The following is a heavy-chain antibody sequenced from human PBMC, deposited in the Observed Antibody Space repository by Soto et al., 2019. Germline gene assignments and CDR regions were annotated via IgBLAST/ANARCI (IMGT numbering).Heavy chain of an antibody. V-gene: IGHV4-34*01. J-gene: IGHJ6*02. D-gene: IGHD3-16*02. CDR3: ARGRLYDYVWGSYRPRRYYGMDV. CDR1: GGSFSGYY. Sequence: PSETLSLTCAVYGGSFSGYYWSWIRQPPGKGLEWIGEINHSGSTNYNPSLKSRVTISVDTSKNQFSLKLGSVTAADTAVYYCARGRLYDYVWGSYRPRRYYGMDVWGQGTTVTVSS. CDR2: INHSGST.